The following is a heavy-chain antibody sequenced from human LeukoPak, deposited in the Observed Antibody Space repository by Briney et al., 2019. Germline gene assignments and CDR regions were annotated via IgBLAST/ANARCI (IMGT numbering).Heavy chain of an antibody. J-gene: IGHJ4*02. CDR3: AKVLSGSQDY. V-gene: IGHV3-23*01. CDR1: GFTFSSYA. CDR2: IGGGGEST. Sequence: GGSLRLSCAASGFTFSSYAMSRVRQAPAKGLEWVSTIGGGGESTYYADSVKGRFTISRDNSKNTVYLQMNSLRAEDTAVYYCAKVLSGSQDYWGQGTLVTVFS. D-gene: IGHD1-26*01.